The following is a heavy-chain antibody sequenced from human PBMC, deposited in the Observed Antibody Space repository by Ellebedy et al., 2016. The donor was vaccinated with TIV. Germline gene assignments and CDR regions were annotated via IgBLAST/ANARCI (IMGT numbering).Heavy chain of an antibody. D-gene: IGHD5-24*01. CDR2: ISNDGSDK. V-gene: IGHV3-30*18. CDR1: GFSFSNYG. Sequence: GGSLRLXCAASGFSFSNYGMHWVRQAPGKGLEWVAVISNDGSDKYSEDSVKGRFTISRDNSKSTLYLQMNSLRTEDTAVYYCAKDAAYNYGFFYLWGQGTLVTVSS. CDR3: AKDAAYNYGFFYL. J-gene: IGHJ5*02.